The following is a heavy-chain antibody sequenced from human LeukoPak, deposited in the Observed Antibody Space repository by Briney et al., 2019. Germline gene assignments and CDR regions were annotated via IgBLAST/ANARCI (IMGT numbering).Heavy chain of an antibody. CDR2: IYYSGST. D-gene: IGHD6-13*01. CDR1: GGSISSGGYY. J-gene: IGHJ6*02. Sequence: KPSQTLSLTCTVSGGSISSGGYYWSWIRQHPGKGLEWIMYIYYSGSTYYNPSLKSRVTISVDTSKNQFSLKLSSVTAADTAVYYCARDRVAAAGLYGMDVWGQGTTVTVS. V-gene: IGHV4-31*03. CDR3: ARDRVAAAGLYGMDV.